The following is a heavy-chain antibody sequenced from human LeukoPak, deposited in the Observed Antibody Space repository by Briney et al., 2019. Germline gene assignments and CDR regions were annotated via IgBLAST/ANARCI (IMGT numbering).Heavy chain of an antibody. V-gene: IGHV1-8*01. CDR1: GYTFTSYD. J-gene: IGHJ5*02. CDR3: ARGRERSGYYLPEEWFDP. CDR2: MNPNSGNT. Sequence: ASVKVSCKASGYTFTSYDINWVRQATGQGLEWMGWMNPNSGNTGYAQKFQGRVTMTRNTPISTAYMELSSLRSEDTAVYYCARGRERSGYYLPEEWFDPWGQGTLVTVSS. D-gene: IGHD3-22*01.